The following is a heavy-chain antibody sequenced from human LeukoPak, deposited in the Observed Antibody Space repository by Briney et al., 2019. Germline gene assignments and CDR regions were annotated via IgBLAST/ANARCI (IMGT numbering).Heavy chain of an antibody. Sequence: PSETLSLTCTVSGGSISSYYWSWIRQPPGKGLEWIGYIYYSGSTNYNPSLKSRVTISVDTSKNQFSLKLSSVTAADTAVYYCARGRSGGRGGNWFDPWGQGTLVTVSS. CDR2: IYYSGST. CDR1: GGSISSYY. J-gene: IGHJ5*02. CDR3: ARGRSGGRGGNWFDP. V-gene: IGHV4-59*01. D-gene: IGHD2-15*01.